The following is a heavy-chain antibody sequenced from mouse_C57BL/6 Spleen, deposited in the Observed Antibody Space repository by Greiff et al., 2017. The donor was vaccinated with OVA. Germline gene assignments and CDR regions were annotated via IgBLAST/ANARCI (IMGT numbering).Heavy chain of an antibody. J-gene: IGHJ1*03. CDR1: GYAFTNYL. CDR2: INPGSGGT. D-gene: IGHD2-5*01. Sequence: QVQLKESGAELVRPGTSVKVSCQASGYAFTNYLIEWVKQRPGQGLEWIGVINPGSGGTNYNEKFKGKATLTADKSSSTAYMQLSSLTSEDSAVYFCARSGYSNYFYWYFDVWGTGTTVTVSS. CDR3: ARSGYSNYFYWYFDV. V-gene: IGHV1-54*01.